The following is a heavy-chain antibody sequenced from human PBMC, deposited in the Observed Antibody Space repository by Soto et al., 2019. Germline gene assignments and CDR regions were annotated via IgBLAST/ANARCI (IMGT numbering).Heavy chain of an antibody. J-gene: IGHJ5*02. D-gene: IGHD3-16*01. CDR3: ARLPFPWGWFDP. CDR1: GFIFSSYS. Sequence: PGGSLRLSCAASGFIFSSYSMNWVRQAPGKGLEWVSHIRSSSSTIYSADSVKGRFTISRDNATNSLYLQMNNVRTEDTAVYYCARLPFPWGWFDPWGQGTLVTVSS. CDR2: IRSSSSTI. V-gene: IGHV3-48*04.